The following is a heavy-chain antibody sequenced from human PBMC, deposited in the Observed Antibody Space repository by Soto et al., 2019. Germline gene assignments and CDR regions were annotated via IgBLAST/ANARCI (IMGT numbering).Heavy chain of an antibody. Sequence: QVQLVQSGAEVKKPGASVKVSCKASGYTFTSYAMQWVRQAPGQRLEWIGWINAGNGNTKYSQKFQGRVTITSDTSASTYYMELSSLRSEDTAVYYCARDLGGWTDYWGQGTLVTVSS. J-gene: IGHJ4*02. CDR1: GYTFTSYA. V-gene: IGHV1-3*01. CDR3: ARDLGGWTDY. D-gene: IGHD6-19*01. CDR2: INAGNGNT.